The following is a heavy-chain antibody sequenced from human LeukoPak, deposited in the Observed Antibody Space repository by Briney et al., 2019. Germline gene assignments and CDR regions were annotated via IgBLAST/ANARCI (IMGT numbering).Heavy chain of an antibody. V-gene: IGHV1-46*01. CDR3: AKDLTPPISPWGYFDY. CDR1: GYTFTSYY. D-gene: IGHD4-23*01. Sequence: ASVKVSCKASGYTFTSYYMHWVRQAPGQGLEWMGIINPSGGSTSYAQKFQGRVTMTRDTSTSTVYMELSSLRSEDTAVYYCAKDLTPPISPWGYFDYWGQGTLVTVSS. J-gene: IGHJ4*02. CDR2: INPSGGST.